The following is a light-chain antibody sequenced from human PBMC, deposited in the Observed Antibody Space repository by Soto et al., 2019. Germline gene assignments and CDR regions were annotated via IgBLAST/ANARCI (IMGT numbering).Light chain of an antibody. CDR1: SSNIGSNT. Sequence: QAVLTQPPSAYGTPGQRVTISCSGSSSNIGSNTVNWYKQLPGTAPKLLIYSNNQRPSGVPDRFSGSKSGTSASLAISGLQCEDEADYYCAAWDDSLNGPVFGGGTKLTVL. CDR3: AAWDDSLNGPV. J-gene: IGLJ2*01. CDR2: SNN. V-gene: IGLV1-44*01.